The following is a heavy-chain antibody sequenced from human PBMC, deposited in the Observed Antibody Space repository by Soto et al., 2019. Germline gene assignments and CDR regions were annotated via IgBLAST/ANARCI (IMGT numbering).Heavy chain of an antibody. Sequence: EVQLLESGGGLIQPGGSLRLSCEASGFTFSNYGMTWVLLAPGKGLEWVSTISGSGGRTFYADPVNGRFTISRDTSKNTLYLQMKSLRAEDPAVYYCAKEMIASTLADLFDYLGQRTLFTVSS. V-gene: IGHV3-23*01. CDR3: AKEMIASTLADLFDY. D-gene: IGHD2-21*01. CDR2: ISGSGGRT. CDR1: GFTFSNYG. J-gene: IGHJ4*02.